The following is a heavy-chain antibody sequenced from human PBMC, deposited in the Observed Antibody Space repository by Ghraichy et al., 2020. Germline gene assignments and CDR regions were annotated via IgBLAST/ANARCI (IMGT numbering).Heavy chain of an antibody. V-gene: IGHV3-53*01. J-gene: IGHJ6*02. CDR2: IYTGDIT. CDR3: AGESSGYYYGGEGGMDV. D-gene: IGHD3-22*01. CDR1: GFTVSSKY. Sequence: GGSLRLSCVAAGFTVSSKYMTWVRQAPWKGLEWVSVIYTGDITDYADSVKGRFTISRDNSKNTLSLQMNSLRAEDTAVYYCAGESSGYYYGGEGGMDVWGQGTTVTVSS.